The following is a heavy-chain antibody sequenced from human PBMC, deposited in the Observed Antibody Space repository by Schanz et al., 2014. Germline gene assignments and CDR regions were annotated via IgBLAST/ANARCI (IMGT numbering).Heavy chain of an antibody. Sequence: EVQLVESGGGLVKPGGSLRLSCAASGFTFSSYSMNWVRQAPGKGLEWLSSMSSGSDSIYYAGSVKGRFTISRDSATSSLYLQMDSLRDEDTAVYYWARGLAAANTRVDYWGQGTLVTVSS. CDR2: MSSGSDSI. D-gene: IGHD6-13*01. CDR3: ARGLAAANTRVDY. J-gene: IGHJ4*02. CDR1: GFTFSSYS. V-gene: IGHV3-21*01.